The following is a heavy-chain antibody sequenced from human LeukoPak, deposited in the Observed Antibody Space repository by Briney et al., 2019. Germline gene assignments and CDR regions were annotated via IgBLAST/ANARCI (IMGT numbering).Heavy chain of an antibody. CDR1: GGSFSGYF. D-gene: IGHD5-24*01. CDR2: INHNGGT. J-gene: IGHJ3*02. V-gene: IGHV4-34*01. Sequence: SETLSLTCAVYGGSFSGYFWSWIRQPPGKGLEWIGDINHNGGTNYNPSLKSRVTISVDTSKSQFSLKLSSVTAADTAVYYCARGAFEMATITNAFDIWGQGTMVTVSS. CDR3: ARGAFEMATITNAFDI.